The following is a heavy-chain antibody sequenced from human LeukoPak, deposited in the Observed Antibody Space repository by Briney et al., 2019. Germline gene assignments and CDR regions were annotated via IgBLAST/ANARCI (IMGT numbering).Heavy chain of an antibody. Sequence: SETLSLTCTVSGGSISNNNYYWAWIRQPPGKGLECIGSIYYSGSPYYNPSLKSRVTISVDTSKNQFSLRLSSVTAADTAVYYCARDLTAQNWFDPWGQGTLVTVSS. CDR2: IYYSGSP. CDR3: ARDLTAQNWFDP. CDR1: GGSISNNNYY. V-gene: IGHV4-39*02. J-gene: IGHJ5*02.